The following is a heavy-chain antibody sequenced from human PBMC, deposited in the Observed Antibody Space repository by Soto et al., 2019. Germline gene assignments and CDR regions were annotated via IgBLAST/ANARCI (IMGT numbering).Heavy chain of an antibody. CDR1: GVKFSIYS. J-gene: IGHJ4*02. CDR3: ARSVEGHFDY. CDR2: ITSDTLTI. D-gene: IGHD6-19*01. Sequence: HPGGSLRLACAASGVKFSIYSMNWIRQAPGKGLEWVSYITSDTLTIRYADSVRGRFIISRDNAGNSVFLQMNSLRDEDTATYYCARSVEGHFDYWGQGALVTVSS. V-gene: IGHV3-48*02.